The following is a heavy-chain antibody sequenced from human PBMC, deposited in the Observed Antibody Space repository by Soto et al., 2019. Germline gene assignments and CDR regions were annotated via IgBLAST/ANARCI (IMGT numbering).Heavy chain of an antibody. V-gene: IGHV3-23*01. CDR3: AKDPLNIVATIWIDWFDP. J-gene: IGHJ5*02. CDR2: ISGSGGST. D-gene: IGHD5-12*01. Sequence: EVQLLESGGGLVQPGGSLRLSCAASGFTFSSYAMSWVRQAPGKGLEWVSAISGSGGSTYYADSVKGRFTISRDNSKNTLYLQMNSLRAEDTAVYYCAKDPLNIVATIWIDWFDPWGQGTLVTVSS. CDR1: GFTFSSYA.